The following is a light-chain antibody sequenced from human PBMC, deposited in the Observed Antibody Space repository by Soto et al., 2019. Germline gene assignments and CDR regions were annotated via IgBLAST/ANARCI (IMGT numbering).Light chain of an antibody. J-gene: IGKJ4*01. CDR2: DTS. V-gene: IGKV3-15*01. CDR1: QSISDA. Sequence: EIGVTHASATLSIYQRGRAPLSCRASQSISDALAWYQQKPGQAPRLLIYDTSTRDSGVPTRFSGSRSGAEFTLTINSLQSEDFAVYYCQPYNNRPLTFGGGSKVAIK. CDR3: QPYNNRPLT.